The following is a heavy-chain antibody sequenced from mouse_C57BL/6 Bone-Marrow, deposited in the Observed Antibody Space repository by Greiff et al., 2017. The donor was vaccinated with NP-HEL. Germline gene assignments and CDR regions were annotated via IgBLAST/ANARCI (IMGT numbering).Heavy chain of an antibody. J-gene: IGHJ4*01. CDR1: GYTFTSYW. V-gene: IGHV1-72*01. Sequence: VQLQESGAELVKPGASVKLSCKASGYTFTSYWMHWVKQRPGRGLEWIGRIDPNSGGTKYNEKFKSKATLTVDKPSSTAYMQLSSLTSEDSAVYYCAREGSSPYYYAMDYWGQGTSVTVSS. CDR3: AREGSSPYYYAMDY. D-gene: IGHD1-1*01. CDR2: IDPNSGGT.